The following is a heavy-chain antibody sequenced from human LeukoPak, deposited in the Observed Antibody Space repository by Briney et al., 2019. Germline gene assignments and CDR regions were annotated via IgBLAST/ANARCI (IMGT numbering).Heavy chain of an antibody. Sequence: KPSETLSLTCTVSGGSISSGSYYWSWIRQPPGKGLEWIGYIYYSGSTNYNPSLKSRVTISVDTSKNQFSLKLSPVTAADTAVYYCAREAGVGAKIDYWGQGTLVTVSS. D-gene: IGHD1-26*01. CDR2: IYYSGST. CDR3: AREAGVGAKIDY. V-gene: IGHV4-61*01. J-gene: IGHJ4*02. CDR1: GGSISSGSYY.